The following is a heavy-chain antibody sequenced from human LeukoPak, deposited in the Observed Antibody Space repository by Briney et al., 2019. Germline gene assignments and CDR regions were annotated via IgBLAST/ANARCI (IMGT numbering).Heavy chain of an antibody. CDR3: ARERYGGSFDFGY. J-gene: IGHJ4*02. D-gene: IGHD1-26*01. Sequence: GGSLRLSCAASGFTFSIYSMNWVRQAPGKGLEWVSYISSSSSTIYYADSVKGRFTISRDNAKNSLYLQMNSLRAEDTAVYYCARERYGGSFDFGYWGQGTLVTVSS. CDR1: GFTFSIYS. V-gene: IGHV3-48*01. CDR2: ISSSSSTI.